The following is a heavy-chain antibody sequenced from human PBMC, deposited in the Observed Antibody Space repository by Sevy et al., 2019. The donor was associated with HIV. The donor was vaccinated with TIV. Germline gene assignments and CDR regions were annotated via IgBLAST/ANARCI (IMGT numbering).Heavy chain of an antibody. J-gene: IGHJ3*02. CDR2: IIPILGTA. Sequence: ASVKVSCKASGGTFSSYAISWVRQAPGQGLEWMGGIIPILGTANYAQKFQGRVTITAEESTSTAYMELGSLRSEDTAVYYCARDLNPITMVRGVIITAGGAFDIWVQGTMVTVSS. CDR1: GGTFSSYA. CDR3: ARDLNPITMVRGVIITAGGAFDI. V-gene: IGHV1-69*13. D-gene: IGHD3-10*01.